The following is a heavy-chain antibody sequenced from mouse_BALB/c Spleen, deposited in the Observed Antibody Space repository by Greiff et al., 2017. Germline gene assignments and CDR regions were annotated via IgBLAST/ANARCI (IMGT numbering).Heavy chain of an antibody. CDR3: AIYDGYYVGFAY. CDR2: INPSTGYT. V-gene: IGHV1-7*01. J-gene: IGHJ3*01. CDR1: GYTFTSYW. Sequence: QVQLQQSGAELAKPGASVKMSCKASGYTFTSYWMHWVKQRPGRGLEWIGYINPSTGYTEYNQKFKDKATLTADKSSSTAYMQLSSLTSEDSAVYYCAIYDGYYVGFAYWGQGTLVTVSA. D-gene: IGHD2-3*01.